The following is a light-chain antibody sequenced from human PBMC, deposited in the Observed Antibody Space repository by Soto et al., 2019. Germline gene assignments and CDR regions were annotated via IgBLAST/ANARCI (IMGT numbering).Light chain of an antibody. CDR1: QSVSSN. CDR2: GAS. V-gene: IGKV3-15*01. CDR3: QHYGGVWT. Sequence: EVVMTQSPATLSVSPGERATLSCRASQSVSSNLAWYQQKPGQAPRLLIYGASTRATGIPARFSGSGSGTEFTLTISSLQSEDFAVYHCQHYGGVWTFGQGTKVDIK. J-gene: IGKJ1*01.